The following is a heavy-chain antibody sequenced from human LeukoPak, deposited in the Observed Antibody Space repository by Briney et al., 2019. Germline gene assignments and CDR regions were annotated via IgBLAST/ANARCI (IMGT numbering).Heavy chain of an antibody. D-gene: IGHD3-10*01. Sequence: SETLSLTCTVSGGSISSYYWSWIRQPPGKGLEWIGYICYSGSTNYNPSLKSRVTMSVDTSKNQFSLKLSSVTAADTAVYYCARSSPGAFDIWGQGTMVTVSS. J-gene: IGHJ3*02. CDR3: ARSSPGAFDI. CDR1: GGSISSYY. V-gene: IGHV4-59*12. CDR2: ICYSGST.